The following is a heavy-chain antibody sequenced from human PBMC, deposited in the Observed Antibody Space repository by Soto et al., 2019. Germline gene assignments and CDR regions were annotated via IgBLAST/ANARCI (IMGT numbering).Heavy chain of an antibody. Sequence: QITLKESGPTLVKPTQTLTLTCTFSGFSLSTSGVGVGWIRQPPGKALEWLALIYWDDDKRYSPSLKSRLTSTKDTSKNQVVLTMTNMDPVDTATYYCAHSRHYYDSSGYYSGWFDPWGQGTLVTVSS. CDR2: IYWDDDK. CDR1: GFSLSTSGVG. D-gene: IGHD3-22*01. CDR3: AHSRHYYDSSGYYSGWFDP. V-gene: IGHV2-5*02. J-gene: IGHJ5*02.